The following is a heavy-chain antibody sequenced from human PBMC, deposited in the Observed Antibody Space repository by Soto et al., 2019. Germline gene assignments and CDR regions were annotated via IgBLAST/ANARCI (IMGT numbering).Heavy chain of an antibody. J-gene: IGHJ6*02. Sequence: ASVKVSCKASGGTFSSYAISWVRQAPGQGLEWMGGIIPIFGTANYAQKFQGRVTITADESTSTAYMELSSLRSEDTAVYYCARNQILDTAMVPNYYYYYYGMDVWGQGTTVTVSS. D-gene: IGHD5-18*01. CDR1: GGTFSSYA. CDR2: IIPIFGTA. CDR3: ARNQILDTAMVPNYYYYYYGMDV. V-gene: IGHV1-69*13.